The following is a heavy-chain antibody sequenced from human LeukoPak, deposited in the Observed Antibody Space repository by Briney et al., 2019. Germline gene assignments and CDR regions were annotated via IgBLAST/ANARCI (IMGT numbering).Heavy chain of an antibody. CDR3: ARQGRAYSPGGDY. Sequence: PSETLSLTCTVSGGSISSSSYYWGWIRQSPGKGLEWIGSIFYSGSTYYNPSLKSRVTISIDTSENQFSLKLSSVTAADTAVYHCARQGRAYSPGGDYWGRGTLVTVSS. D-gene: IGHD5-18*01. J-gene: IGHJ4*02. CDR1: GGSISSSSYY. V-gene: IGHV4-39*01. CDR2: IFYSGST.